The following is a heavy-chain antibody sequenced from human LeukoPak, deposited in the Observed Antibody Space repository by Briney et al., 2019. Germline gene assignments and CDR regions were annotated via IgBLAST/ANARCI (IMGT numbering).Heavy chain of an antibody. D-gene: IGHD3-22*01. V-gene: IGHV4-34*01. J-gene: IGHJ4*02. CDR3: ARGPHTGVNYYDSSGYYY. CDR2: INHSGST. Sequence: PSETLSFTCAVYGGSFSGYYWSWIRQPPGKGLEWIGEINHSGSTNYNPSLKSRVTISVDTSKNQFSLKLSSVTAADTAVYYCARGPHTGVNYYDSSGYYYWGQGTLVTVSS. CDR1: GGSFSGYY.